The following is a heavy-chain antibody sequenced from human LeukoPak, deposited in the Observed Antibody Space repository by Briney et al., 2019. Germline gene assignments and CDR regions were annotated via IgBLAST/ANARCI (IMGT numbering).Heavy chain of an antibody. CDR2: IYYSGSS. Sequence: SETLSLTCTVAGDSVTSSSYCWGWIRQPPGKGLEWIGCIYYSGSSYYNSSLNSRVTISVDTSKNEFSPRLKSVTATDTALYYCVRHRSGQAWLDPWGQGTLVTVPS. CDR1: GDSVTSSSYC. J-gene: IGHJ5*02. CDR3: VRHRSGQAWLDP. V-gene: IGHV4-39*01. D-gene: IGHD1-26*01.